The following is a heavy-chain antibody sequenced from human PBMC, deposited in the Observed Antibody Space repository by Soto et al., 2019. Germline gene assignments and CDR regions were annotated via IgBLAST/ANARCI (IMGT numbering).Heavy chain of an antibody. J-gene: IGHJ4*02. CDR2: IVSSNDYV. D-gene: IGHD1-26*01. Sequence: PGGSLRLSCAASGLSFSAYSVNWLRQAPGKGLEWVSSIVSSNDYVYYADSVEGRFTISRDTAKNSVYLQMNNLAAEDTAVYYCARGISGSLYAVYFDFWGQGALVTVSS. V-gene: IGHV3-21*01. CDR1: GLSFSAYS. CDR3: ARGISGSLYAVYFDF.